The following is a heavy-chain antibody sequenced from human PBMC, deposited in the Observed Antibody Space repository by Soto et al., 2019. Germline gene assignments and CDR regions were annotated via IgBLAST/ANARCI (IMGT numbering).Heavy chain of an antibody. D-gene: IGHD3-22*01. CDR3: ARDDSSGYYQSNAAFDI. V-gene: IGHV4-31*03. Sequence: SETLSLTCTVSGGSISSGGYYWSWIRQHPGKGLEWIGYIYYSGSTYYNPSLKSRVTISVDTSKNQFSLKLSSVTAADTAVYYCARDDSSGYYQSNAAFDIWGQGTMVTGSS. CDR2: IYYSGST. CDR1: GGSISSGGYY. J-gene: IGHJ3*02.